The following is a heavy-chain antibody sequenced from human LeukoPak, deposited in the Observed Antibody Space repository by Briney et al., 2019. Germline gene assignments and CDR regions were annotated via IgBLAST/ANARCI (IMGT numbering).Heavy chain of an antibody. V-gene: IGHV3-23*01. D-gene: IGHD1-26*01. CDR3: AKGGKWDVTPFDY. CDR1: GFTFTSYS. Sequence: GGSLRLSCAASGFTFTSYSMNWVRQAPGKGLEWVSTISGGGGSTYYADSAKGRFTISRDNSKNTLYLQVNSLRAEDTAVYYCAKGGKWDVTPFDYWGQGTLVTVSS. CDR2: ISGGGGST. J-gene: IGHJ4*02.